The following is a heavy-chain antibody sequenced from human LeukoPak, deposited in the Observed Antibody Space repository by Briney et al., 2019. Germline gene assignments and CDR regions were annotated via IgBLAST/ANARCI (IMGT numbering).Heavy chain of an antibody. CDR3: ARPGLAYCGADCYSTEASYFDY. J-gene: IGHJ4*02. V-gene: IGHV4-34*01. D-gene: IGHD2-21*01. Sequence: SETLSLTCAVYGENFSIYFYSWIRQPPGKGLEWIGEINHGGSTSYNPSLKSRVTISVDTSKNQFSLRLSSVTAADTAMYYCARPGLAYCGADCYSTEASYFDYWSQGTLVTVSS. CDR2: INHGGST. CDR1: GENFSIYF.